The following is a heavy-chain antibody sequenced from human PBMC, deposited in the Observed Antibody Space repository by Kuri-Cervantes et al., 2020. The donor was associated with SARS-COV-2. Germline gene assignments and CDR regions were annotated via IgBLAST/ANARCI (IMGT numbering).Heavy chain of an antibody. D-gene: IGHD1-26*01. CDR2: IIPIFGTA. CDR1: GFTFSSYA. Sequence: GGSLRLSCAASGFTFSSYAMSWVRQAPGKGLEWMGGIIPIFGTANYAQKFQGRVTITADESTSTAYMELSSLRSEDTAVYYCARDNGDSGSYFVWGQGTTVTVSS. V-gene: IGHV1-69*01. J-gene: IGHJ6*02. CDR3: ARDNGDSGSYFV.